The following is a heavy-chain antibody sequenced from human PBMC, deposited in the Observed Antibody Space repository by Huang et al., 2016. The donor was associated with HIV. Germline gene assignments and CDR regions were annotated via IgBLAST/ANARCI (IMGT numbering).Heavy chain of an antibody. D-gene: IGHD1-20*01. CDR2: IYYSGNI. CDR1: GSSIRSSYY. CDR3: ARPLTGTTALGY. J-gene: IGHJ4*02. V-gene: IGHV4-39*01. Sequence: QLQLQESGPGLVKPSETLSLTCTVSGSSIRSSYYWGWLRQPPGKGLEWIGNIYYSGNISYNPSLKSRVTISVDTSKNHISRKVDSVTAADTAVYYCARPLTGTTALGYWGQGTLVTVSS.